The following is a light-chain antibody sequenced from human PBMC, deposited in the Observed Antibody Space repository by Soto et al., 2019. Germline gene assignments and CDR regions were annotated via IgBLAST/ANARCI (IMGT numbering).Light chain of an antibody. J-gene: IGKJ1*01. CDR1: QSVSSN. Sequence: EIVMTQSPATLSVSPGARATLSCRASQSVSSNLAWYQQKPGQAPRLLIYGASTRATTIPARFSGSGSGTEFTLTISSLQSEDFAVYYCQQENYWPPGTFGQGTKVEIK. CDR3: QQENYWPPGT. V-gene: IGKV3-15*01. CDR2: GAS.